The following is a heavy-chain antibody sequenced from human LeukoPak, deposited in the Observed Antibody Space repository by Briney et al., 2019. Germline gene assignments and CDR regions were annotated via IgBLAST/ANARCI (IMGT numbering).Heavy chain of an antibody. D-gene: IGHD2-2*01. CDR3: ARDPPYCSSTSCYHSGMDV. CDR2: ISSSSSYI. CDR1: GFTFSSYS. V-gene: IGHV3-21*01. Sequence: GGSLRLSCAASGFTFSSYSMNWVRQAPGKGLEWVSSISSSSSYIYYADSVKGRFTISRDNAKNSLYLQMNSLRAEDTAVYYCARDPPYCSSTSCYHSGMDVWGQGTTVTVFS. J-gene: IGHJ6*02.